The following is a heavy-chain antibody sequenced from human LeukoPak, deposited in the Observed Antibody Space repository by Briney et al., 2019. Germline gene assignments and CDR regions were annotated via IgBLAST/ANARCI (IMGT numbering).Heavy chain of an antibody. CDR2: IDHIGRT. CDR3: ARDDIYYDSSGYTPG. CDR1: GESFRGYY. V-gene: IGHV4-34*01. Sequence: SETLSLTCAVYGESFRGYYWTWIRQTPGKGLEWIGEIDHIGRTTYNPSLKSRVTISVDTSKNQFSLRLTSVTASDTAVYYCARDDIYYDSSGYTPGWGQGTLVTVSS. J-gene: IGHJ4*02. D-gene: IGHD3-22*01.